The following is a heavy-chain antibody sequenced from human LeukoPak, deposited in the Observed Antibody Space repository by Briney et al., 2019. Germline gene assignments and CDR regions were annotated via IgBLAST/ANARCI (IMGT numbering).Heavy chain of an antibody. CDR1: GFTFSSYG. Sequence: GRSLRLSCAASGFTFSSYGMHWVRQAPGKGLEWVAVISYDGSNKYYADSVKGRFTISRDNSKNTLYLQMNSLRAEDTALYYCAKFRMPSTMDTASDYWGQGTLVTVSS. V-gene: IGHV3-30*18. J-gene: IGHJ4*02. CDR3: AKFRMPSTMDTASDY. D-gene: IGHD5-18*01. CDR2: ISYDGSNK.